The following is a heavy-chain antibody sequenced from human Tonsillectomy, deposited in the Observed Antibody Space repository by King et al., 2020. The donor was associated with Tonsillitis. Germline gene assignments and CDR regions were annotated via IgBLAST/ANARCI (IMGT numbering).Heavy chain of an antibody. D-gene: IGHD1-26*01. Sequence: VQLVESGAEVKKPGSSVKVSCKASGGTFSSYAISWVRQAPGHGLEWMGGNIPIFGTANYAQKFQGRVTITADESTSTAYMELSRLRSEDTAVYYCARGSYEGSYYYYYGMAVWGQGTTVTVSS. V-gene: IGHV1-69*01. J-gene: IGHJ6*02. CDR2: NIPIFGTA. CDR1: GGTFSSYA. CDR3: ARGSYEGSYYYYYGMAV.